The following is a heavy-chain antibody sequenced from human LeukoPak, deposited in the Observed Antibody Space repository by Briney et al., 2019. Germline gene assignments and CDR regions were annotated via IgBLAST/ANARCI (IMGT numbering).Heavy chain of an antibody. D-gene: IGHD6-13*01. J-gene: IGHJ4*02. Sequence: PGRSLRLSCAASGFTFDDYAMHWVRQAPGKGLEWVSGISWNSGSIGYADSVKGRLTISRDNAKNSLYLQMNSLRAEDTALYYCAKALHPHGSSWFDYWGQGTLVTVSS. CDR1: GFTFDDYA. CDR2: ISWNSGSI. CDR3: AKALHPHGSSWFDY. V-gene: IGHV3-9*01.